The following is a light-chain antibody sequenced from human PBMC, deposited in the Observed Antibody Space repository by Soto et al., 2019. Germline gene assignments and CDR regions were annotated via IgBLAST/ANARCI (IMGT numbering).Light chain of an antibody. CDR1: QSISSY. CDR2: AAS. Sequence: DIQMTQSPSSLSASVGDRVTITCRASQSISSYLNWYQQKPGKAPNLLIYAASSLQSGVPSRFSGSGSGTDFSLTINSLQPEDFATYYCQQSYRTPTTFGQGTKLEIK. CDR3: QQSYRTPTT. V-gene: IGKV1-39*01. J-gene: IGKJ2*01.